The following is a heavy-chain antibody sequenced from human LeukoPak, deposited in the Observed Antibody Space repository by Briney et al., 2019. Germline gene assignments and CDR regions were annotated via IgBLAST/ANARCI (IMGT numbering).Heavy chain of an antibody. V-gene: IGHV3-9*01. CDR1: GFTFDDYA. J-gene: IGHJ4*02. CDR3: AKPYSSSWYIGNYFDY. CDR2: ISWNSGSI. D-gene: IGHD6-13*01. Sequence: GGSLRLSCAASGFTFDDYAMHWVRQAPGKGLEWVSGISWNSGSIGYADSVKGRFTISRDNAKNSLYLQMNSLRAEDTALYYCAKPYSSSWYIGNYFDYWGQGTLVTVSS.